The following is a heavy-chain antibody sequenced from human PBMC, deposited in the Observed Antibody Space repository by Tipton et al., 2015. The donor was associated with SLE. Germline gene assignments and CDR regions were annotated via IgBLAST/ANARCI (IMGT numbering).Heavy chain of an antibody. J-gene: IGHJ2*01. Sequence: TLSLTCTVSGASIRSSTDFWGWVRQPPGKGLEWIGSIYYSGSTYYNPSLRSRVAISLDTSKNQFSLKLSSVTAADTAVYYCARTNLQGSLVDWYFDLWGRGTLVTVSS. D-gene: IGHD5-24*01. V-gene: IGHV4-39*07. CDR2: IYYSGST. CDR1: GASIRSSTDF. CDR3: ARTNLQGSLVDWYFDL.